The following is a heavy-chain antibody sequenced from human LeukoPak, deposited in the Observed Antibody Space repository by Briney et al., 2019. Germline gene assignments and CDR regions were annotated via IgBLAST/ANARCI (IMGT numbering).Heavy chain of an antibody. CDR3: ARRETSDDYSYYFDY. CDR2: IYYSGST. J-gene: IGHJ4*02. D-gene: IGHD3-22*01. Sequence: SETLSLTCTVSGGSISNSSYYWGWIRQPPGKGLEWIGSIYYSGSTYYNPSLKSRVTISVDTSKSQFSLRLSSVTAADTAVYYCARRETSDDYSYYFDYWGQGTLVTVSS. CDR1: GGSISNSSYY. V-gene: IGHV4-39*01.